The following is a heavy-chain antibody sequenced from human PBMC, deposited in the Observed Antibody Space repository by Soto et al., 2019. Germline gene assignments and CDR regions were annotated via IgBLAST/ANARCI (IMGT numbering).Heavy chain of an antibody. CDR2: ISSDGSEK. J-gene: IGHJ4*02. D-gene: IGHD3-3*01. CDR3: VKERGGVDFDS. Sequence: QVQLVESGGGVVQPGRSLRLSCAVSGFTLSNYGMHWVRQAPGKGLEWVAVISSDGSEKYYADSVKGRFTISRDTSKNTLDLQMNSLRAEDTAVYYCVKERGGVDFDSWGQGTLVTVSS. V-gene: IGHV3-30*18. CDR1: GFTLSNYG.